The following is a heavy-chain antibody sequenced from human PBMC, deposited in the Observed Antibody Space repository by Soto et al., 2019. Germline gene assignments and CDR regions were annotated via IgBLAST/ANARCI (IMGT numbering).Heavy chain of an antibody. J-gene: IGHJ4*02. CDR3: ARRADAAVAPHY. Sequence: GGSLRLSCAASGFFFSDYFMSWIRQTPGKGLEWISSISSRGLKMYYADSVKGRFTISRDDARKSVFLQMNSPRGDDTAVYYCARRADAAVAPHYWGQGTLVTVSS. CDR2: ISSRGLKM. V-gene: IGHV3-11*01. CDR1: GFFFSDYF. D-gene: IGHD2-2*01.